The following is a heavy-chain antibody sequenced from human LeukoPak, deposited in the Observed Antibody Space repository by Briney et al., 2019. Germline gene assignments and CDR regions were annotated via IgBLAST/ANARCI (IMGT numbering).Heavy chain of an antibody. CDR3: ARELQRYYYYMDV. V-gene: IGHV1-2*02. J-gene: IGHJ6*03. Sequence: ASVKVSCKASGYTFTGYYMHWVRQAPGQGLEWMGWINPNSGGTNYAQKFQGMVTMTRDTSISTAYMELSRLRSDDTAVYYCARELQRYYYYMDVWGKGTTVTVSS. CDR1: GYTFTGYY. D-gene: IGHD2-21*02. CDR2: INPNSGGT.